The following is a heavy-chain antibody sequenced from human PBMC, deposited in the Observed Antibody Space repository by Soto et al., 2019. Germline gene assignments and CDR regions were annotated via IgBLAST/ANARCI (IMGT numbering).Heavy chain of an antibody. V-gene: IGHV4-4*07. Sequence: SEPLSLTCTVSGASISIYFWTWIRQPAGKGLDWIGRISTSGTTNYNPSLKSRVTMSVDTSKNHFSLNLSSVTAADTAVYYCAREAGPDRWFDPWGQGTLVTVSS. CDR3: AREAGPDRWFDP. CDR1: GASISIYF. CDR2: ISTSGTT. J-gene: IGHJ5*02. D-gene: IGHD6-19*01.